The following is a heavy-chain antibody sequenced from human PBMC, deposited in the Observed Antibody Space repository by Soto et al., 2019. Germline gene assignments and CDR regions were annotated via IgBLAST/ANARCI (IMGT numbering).Heavy chain of an antibody. CDR1: GYTLNTYY. Sequence: GASVKVSCKPSGYTLNTYYLHWVRQAPGQGLEWMGIIHPSGGGSTYAQKFLGRVTMTRDTSASTAYMELSSLRSEDTAVYYCARSIVVVTALDYWGQGTLVTVSS. CDR2: IHPSGGGS. D-gene: IGHD2-21*02. CDR3: ARSIVVVTALDY. V-gene: IGHV1-46*02. J-gene: IGHJ4*02.